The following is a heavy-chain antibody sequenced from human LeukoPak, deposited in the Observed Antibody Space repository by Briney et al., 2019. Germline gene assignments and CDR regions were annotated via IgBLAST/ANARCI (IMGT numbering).Heavy chain of an antibody. CDR3: SGSRYPGSSHY. CDR1: GFTLNTYW. CDR2: INSDGTFT. D-gene: IGHD1-26*01. Sequence: GGSLRLSCAASGFTLNTYWMHWVRQAPGKGLVWVSRINSDGTFTTYADSVKGRFTISKDSAKNTLYLQMNSLRAEDTAVYYCSGSRYPGSSHYWGQGTLVTVSS. J-gene: IGHJ4*02. V-gene: IGHV3-74*01.